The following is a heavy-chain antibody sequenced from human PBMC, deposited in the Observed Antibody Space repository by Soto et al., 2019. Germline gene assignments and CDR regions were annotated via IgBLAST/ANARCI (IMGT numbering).Heavy chain of an antibody. CDR3: AREYSNSPEAFDF. CDR2: IYYTGST. Sequence: PSETLSLTCTVSGVSVNSDDYYWSWIRQPPGKGLEWIGYIYYTGSTTYNPSLKSRVTISLDTSRNHFSLSLSSVTAADTAVFYCAREYSNSPEAFDFWGRGTLGTVS. D-gene: IGHD6-6*01. V-gene: IGHV4-61*03. J-gene: IGHJ4*02. CDR1: GVSVNSDDYY.